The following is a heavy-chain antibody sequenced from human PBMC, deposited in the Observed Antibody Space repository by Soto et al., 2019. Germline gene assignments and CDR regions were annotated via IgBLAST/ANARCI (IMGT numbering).Heavy chain of an antibody. CDR1: GGSVSGYF. CDR3: RRYCSDSYCSYFDY. J-gene: IGHJ4*02. Sequence: SETLSLTCAVYGGSVSGYFWSWIRQPPGKGLEWIGEINHSGTTSYSPSLDSRVTTSVDTSKNQFSLRLSSVTAADTAIYYARRYCSDSYCSYFDYWGRGTMVTVYS. V-gene: IGHV4-34*03. D-gene: IGHD2-15*01. CDR2: INHSGTT.